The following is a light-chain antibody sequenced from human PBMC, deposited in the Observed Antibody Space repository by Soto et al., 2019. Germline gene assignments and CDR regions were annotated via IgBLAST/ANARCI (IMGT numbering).Light chain of an antibody. CDR3: QHYGDSPRR. V-gene: IGKV3-20*01. J-gene: IGKJ1*01. CDR1: QSVSSNY. Sequence: EIVLTQSPGTLSLSPGERATLSCRPSQSVSSNYLAWYQQKPGQAPRLLIYGASSRATGVPDRFTGSGSGTDFTLTISRLEPEDFAMYYCQHYGDSPRRFGQGTKVEI. CDR2: GAS.